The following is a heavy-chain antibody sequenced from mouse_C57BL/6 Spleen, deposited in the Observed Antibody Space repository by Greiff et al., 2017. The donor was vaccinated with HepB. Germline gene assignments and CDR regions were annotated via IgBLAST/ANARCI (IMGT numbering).Heavy chain of an antibody. CDR1: GYAFSSYW. D-gene: IGHD2-4*01. V-gene: IGHV1-80*01. Sequence: QVQLKESGAELVKPGASVKISCKASGYAFSSYWMNWVKQRPGKGLEWIGQIYPGDGDTNYNGKFKGKATLTADKSSSTAYMQLSSLTSEDSAVYFWASDGDYPTWFAYWGQGTLVTVSA. J-gene: IGHJ3*01. CDR2: IYPGDGDT. CDR3: ASDGDYPTWFAY.